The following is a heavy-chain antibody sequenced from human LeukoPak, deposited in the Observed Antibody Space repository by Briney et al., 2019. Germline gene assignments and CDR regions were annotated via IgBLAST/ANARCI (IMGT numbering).Heavy chain of an antibody. Sequence: ASVKVSCKASGGAFSSYAISWVRQAPGQGLEWMGWISAYNGNTNYAQKLQGRVTMTTDTSTSTAYMELRSLRSDDTAVYYCARAGEHDAFDIWGQGTMVTVSS. CDR1: GGAFSSYA. CDR3: ARAGEHDAFDI. V-gene: IGHV1-18*01. D-gene: IGHD1-26*01. CDR2: ISAYNGNT. J-gene: IGHJ3*02.